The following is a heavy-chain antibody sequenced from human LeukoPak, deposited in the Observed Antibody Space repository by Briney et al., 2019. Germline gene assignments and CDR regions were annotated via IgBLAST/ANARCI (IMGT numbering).Heavy chain of an antibody. Sequence: SETLSLTCTVPGGSISSSSYYWGWIRQPPGKGLEWIGSIYYSGSTYYNPSLKSRVTISVDTSKNQFSLKLSSVTAADTAVYYCARVGGSSFPTFDYWGQGTLVTVSS. CDR1: GGSISSSSYY. D-gene: IGHD6-6*01. V-gene: IGHV4-39*07. J-gene: IGHJ4*02. CDR2: IYYSGST. CDR3: ARVGGSSFPTFDY.